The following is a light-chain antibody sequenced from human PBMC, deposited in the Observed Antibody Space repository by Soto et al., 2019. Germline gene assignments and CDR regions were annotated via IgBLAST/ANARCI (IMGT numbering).Light chain of an antibody. CDR3: QQYGSSPRT. CDR1: QSVSSSY. J-gene: IGKJ1*01. V-gene: IGKV3-20*01. CDR2: GTS. Sequence: EIVLTQSPGTLSLSPGERATLSCRASQSVSSSYLAWYQQKPGQAPSLLIYGTSRRATGIPDRFRGSGSGTGFTLTISRLEPEDFAVYYCQQYGSSPRTFGQGTKVDIK.